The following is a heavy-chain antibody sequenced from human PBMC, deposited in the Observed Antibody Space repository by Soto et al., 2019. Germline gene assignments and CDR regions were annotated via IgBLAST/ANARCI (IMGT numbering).Heavy chain of an antibody. V-gene: IGHV4-59*01. CDR1: GGSISSYY. Sequence: PSETLSLTCTVSGGSISSYYWSWIRQPPGKGLEWIGYIYYSGSTNCNPSLKGRVTISVDTSKNQFSLKLSSVTAADTAVYYCAKSTYCSSTSCPDPYYYYMDVWGKGTTVTVSS. D-gene: IGHD2-2*01. J-gene: IGHJ6*03. CDR3: AKSTYCSSTSCPDPYYYYMDV. CDR2: IYYSGST.